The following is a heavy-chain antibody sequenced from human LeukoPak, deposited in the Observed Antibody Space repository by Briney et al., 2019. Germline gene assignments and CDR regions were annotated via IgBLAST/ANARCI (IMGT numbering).Heavy chain of an antibody. CDR3: AKIEGGSYDSSSFDY. CDR1: GFTFSSYA. D-gene: IGHD1-26*01. CDR2: IRYDGSNK. J-gene: IGHJ4*02. Sequence: GGSLRLSCAASGFTFSSYAMSWVRQAPGKGLEWVAFIRYDGSNKYYAGSVKGRFTISRDNSKNTLYLQMNSLRAEDTAVYYCAKIEGGSYDSSSFDYWGQGTLVTVSS. V-gene: IGHV3-30*02.